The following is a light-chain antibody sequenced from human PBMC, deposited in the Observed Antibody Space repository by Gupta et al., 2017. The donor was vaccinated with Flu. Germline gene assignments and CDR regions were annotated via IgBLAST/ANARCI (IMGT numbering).Light chain of an antibody. J-gene: IGKJ5*01. CDR3: QQFNYLVT. Sequence: VMPQSPATLSVSPGERATLSCRASQSVSSNLAWYQQQPGQAPRLLIYGASTRATGIPARFSGSGSGTEFTLTISSLQSEDFGVYYCQQFNYLVTFGQGTRLEIK. CDR2: GAS. V-gene: IGKV3-15*01. CDR1: QSVSSN.